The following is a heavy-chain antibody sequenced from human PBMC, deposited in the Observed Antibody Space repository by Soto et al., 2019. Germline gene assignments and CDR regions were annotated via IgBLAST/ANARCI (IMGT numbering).Heavy chain of an antibody. CDR2: ISYDGSNK. CDR3: ANAGGRGGYYFDY. D-gene: IGHD3-16*01. J-gene: IGHJ4*02. V-gene: IGHV3-30*18. Sequence: QVQLVESGGGVVQPGRSLRLSCAASGFAFSSYGMHWVRQAPGKGLEWVAVISYDGSNKYYADSVKGRFTISRDNSKNTLYLQMNSLRAEDTAVYYCANAGGRGGYYFDYWGQGTLVTVSS. CDR1: GFAFSSYG.